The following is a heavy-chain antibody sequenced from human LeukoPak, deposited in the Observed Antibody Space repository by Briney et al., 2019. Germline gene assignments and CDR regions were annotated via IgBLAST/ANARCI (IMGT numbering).Heavy chain of an antibody. V-gene: IGHV4-59*08. D-gene: IGHD5-24*01. Sequence: PSETLSLTCTVSGGSISGYYWSWIRQPPGKGLEWIGYIYYSGSTNYNPSLESRVTISVDTSNNQFSLKLSSVTAADTAVYYCARLGRDGYNYGVDYWGQGTLVTVSS. CDR2: IYYSGST. J-gene: IGHJ4*02. CDR1: GGSISGYY. CDR3: ARLGRDGYNYGVDY.